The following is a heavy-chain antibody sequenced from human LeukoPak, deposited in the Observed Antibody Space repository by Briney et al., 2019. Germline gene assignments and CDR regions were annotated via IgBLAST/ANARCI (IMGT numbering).Heavy chain of an antibody. V-gene: IGHV4-4*08. Sequence: SETLSLTCTVSGGSISSYYWSWLRQPPGKGLEWIGYIHSSGSTNYNPSLKSRVTISVDTSQNQFSLRLSSVTAADTAVYYCARRIAAAQGGAFDIWGQGTMVTVSS. J-gene: IGHJ3*02. D-gene: IGHD6-13*01. CDR3: ARRIAAAQGGAFDI. CDR1: GGSISSYY. CDR2: IHSSGST.